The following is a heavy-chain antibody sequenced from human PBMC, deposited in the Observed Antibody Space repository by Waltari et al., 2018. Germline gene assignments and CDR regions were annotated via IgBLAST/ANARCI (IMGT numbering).Heavy chain of an antibody. V-gene: IGHV4-4*02. CDR1: GDSISGNYW. D-gene: IGHD2-2*01. CDR3: AGDRAIGLFFDY. Sequence: QVQLQESGQGLVKPSGTLSLTCAVSGDSISGNYWWSWVRQSPEKGLEWIGQVHHIGKPHYNPSLQSRVTISVDKPKNQFSLNLNSVTAADTAVYYCAGDRAIGLFFDYWGRGTLVTVSS. CDR2: VHHIGKP. J-gene: IGHJ4*02.